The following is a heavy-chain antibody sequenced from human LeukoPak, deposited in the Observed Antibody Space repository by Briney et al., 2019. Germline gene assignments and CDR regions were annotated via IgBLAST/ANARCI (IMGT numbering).Heavy chain of an antibody. V-gene: IGHV1-69*06. Sequence: SSVKGSCKTSGGTFSSYAINWVRQAPGQGREWMGGIIPIFGTPNYAQKFQDRVTITADKSTSTAYMEMSSLRSGDLAVYYCARCRQGLINDLACDAFDIWGQGTMVTVSS. J-gene: IGHJ3*02. CDR1: GGTFSSYA. CDR2: IIPIFGTP. D-gene: IGHD6-19*01. CDR3: ARCRQGLINDLACDAFDI.